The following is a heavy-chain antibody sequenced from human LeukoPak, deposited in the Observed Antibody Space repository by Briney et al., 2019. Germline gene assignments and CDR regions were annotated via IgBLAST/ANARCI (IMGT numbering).Heavy chain of an antibody. D-gene: IGHD3-22*01. CDR2: INPSGGST. CDR1: GYTFTSYY. V-gene: IGHV1-46*01. J-gene: IGHJ3*02. CDR3: AREPTGGYDSSGWNAFDI. Sequence: GASVKVSCKASGYTFTSYYMHWVRQAPGQGLEWMGIINPSGGSTSYAQKFQGRVTMTRDTSTSTVYMELSSLRSEDTAVYYCAREPTGGYDSSGWNAFDIWGQGTMVTVSS.